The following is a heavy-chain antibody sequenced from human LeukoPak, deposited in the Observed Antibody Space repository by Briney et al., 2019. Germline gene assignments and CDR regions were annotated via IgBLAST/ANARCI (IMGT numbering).Heavy chain of an antibody. CDR1: GFTFSSYW. Sequence: GGSPRLSCAASGFTFSSYWMNWVRQAPGKGLEWVSAISGSGGSTYYADSVKGRFTISRDNSKNTLYLQMNSLRAEDTAVYYCAKLAPYYYDSSGYSEAFDIWGQGTMVTVSS. J-gene: IGHJ3*02. CDR2: ISGSGGST. CDR3: AKLAPYYYDSSGYSEAFDI. V-gene: IGHV3-23*01. D-gene: IGHD3-22*01.